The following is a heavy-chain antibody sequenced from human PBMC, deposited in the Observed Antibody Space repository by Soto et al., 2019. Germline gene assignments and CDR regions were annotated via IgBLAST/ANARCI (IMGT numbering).Heavy chain of an antibody. V-gene: IGHV1-69*02. D-gene: IGHD2-21*02. CDR3: ARGGVVTADYYGMDV. CDR2: IIPILGIA. J-gene: IGHJ6*02. Sequence: SVKVSCKASGGTFSSYTISWVRQAPGQGLEWMGRIIPILGIANYAQKFQGRVTITADKSTSTAYMELSSLRSEDTAVYYCARGGVVTADYYGMDVWGQGTTVTVSS. CDR1: GGTFSSYT.